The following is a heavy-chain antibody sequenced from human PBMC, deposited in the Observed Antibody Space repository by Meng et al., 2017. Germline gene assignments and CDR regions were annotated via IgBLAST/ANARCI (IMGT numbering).Heavy chain of an antibody. V-gene: IGHV1-46*01. CDR2: INPSGGST. J-gene: IGHJ4*02. D-gene: IGHD3-22*01. Sequence: HVRVVESGAAVKKPGASVKISCKASGYTFTRYYIHWVRQAPGQGLEWMGIINPSGGSTSYAQKFQGRVTMTRDTSTSTVYMELSSLRSEDTAVYYCARDWYDSSGYYLVWGQGTLVTVSS. CDR1: GYTFTRYY. CDR3: ARDWYDSSGYYLV.